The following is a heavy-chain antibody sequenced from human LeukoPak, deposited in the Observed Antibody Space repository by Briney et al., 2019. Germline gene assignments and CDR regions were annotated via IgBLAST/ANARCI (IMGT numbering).Heavy chain of an antibody. D-gene: IGHD3-10*01. V-gene: IGHV3-30-3*01. CDR1: GIAFTTYA. CDR3: ARARYYYGSGSYIDY. J-gene: IGHJ4*02. CDR2: IPYDGSNK. Sequence: SLSLSCAVDGIAFTTYAMHWDRQAPGEWLKREAVIPYDGSNKYYAGSVKGRFTISRDNSKNTLYLQMNSLRAEDTAVYYCARARYYYGSGSYIDYWGQGTLVTVSS.